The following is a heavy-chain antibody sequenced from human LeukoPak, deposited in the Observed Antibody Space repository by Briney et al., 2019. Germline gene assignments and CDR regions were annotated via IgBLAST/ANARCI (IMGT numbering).Heavy chain of an antibody. D-gene: IGHD1-26*01. J-gene: IGHJ4*02. CDR3: AGNIVGATWVDY. CDR1: GYSFTDYY. CDR2: IHPNSGGT. V-gene: IGHV1-2*02. Sequence: ASVKVSCKASGYSFTDYYIHWVRLAPGQGLEWMGWIHPNSGGTNYAQKFQDRVTMTRDTSISTAYMELSRLRSDDTAVYYCAGNIVGATWVDYWGQGTLVTVSS.